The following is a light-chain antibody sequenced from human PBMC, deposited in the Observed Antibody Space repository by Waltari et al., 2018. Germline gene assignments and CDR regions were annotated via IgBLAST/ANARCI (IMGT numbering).Light chain of an antibody. CDR1: QTINKY. J-gene: IGKJ5*01. V-gene: IGKV1-39*01. Sequence: DIQMTQSPSSLSASVGDRVTITCRASQTINKYLNWYQKKPGRAPKVLISVISYLHTGVPSRFSGSGSGTDFTLTISSLQPEDFATYYCQQANSFPLTFGQGTRLEIK. CDR2: VIS. CDR3: QQANSFPLT.